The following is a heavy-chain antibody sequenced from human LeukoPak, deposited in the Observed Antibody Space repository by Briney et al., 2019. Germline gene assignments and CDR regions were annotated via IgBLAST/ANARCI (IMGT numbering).Heavy chain of an antibody. CDR3: ARDSRGGSLDY. CDR2: INPNSGGT. CDR1: GYAFTGYY. Sequence: GASVKVSCKASGYAFTGYYMHWVREAPGQGLEWMGRINPNSGGTNYAQKLQGRVSMTRDTYISTAYMELSRLRSDDTAVYYCARDSRGGSLDYWGQGTLVTVSS. J-gene: IGHJ4*02. D-gene: IGHD2-15*01. V-gene: IGHV1-2*02.